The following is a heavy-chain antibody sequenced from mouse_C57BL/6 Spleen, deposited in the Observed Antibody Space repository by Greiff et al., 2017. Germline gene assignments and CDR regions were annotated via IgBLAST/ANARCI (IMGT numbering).Heavy chain of an antibody. D-gene: IGHD2-3*01. CDR3: ASHPDGCYGYAMDY. Sequence: QVQLQQSGPGLVQPSQSLSITCTVSGFSLTSYGVHWVRQAPGKGLEWLGVIWSGGSTDYDAAFISRLSISKDNSKSQVFFRMNSLQADDTAIYYCASHPDGCYGYAMDYWGQGTSVTVSS. CDR1: GFSLTSYG. V-gene: IGHV2-2*01. CDR2: IWSGGST. J-gene: IGHJ4*01.